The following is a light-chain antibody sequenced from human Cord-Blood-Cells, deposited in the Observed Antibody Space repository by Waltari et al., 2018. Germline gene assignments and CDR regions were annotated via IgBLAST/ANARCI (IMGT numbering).Light chain of an antibody. Sequence: SYVLTQPPSVSVAPGKTAGITCGGNNIGSKSVHWYQQKPGQAPVLVIYYDSDRPSGIPERFSGSNSGNTATLTISRVEAGDEADYYCQVWDSSSVVFGGGTKLTVL. CDR2: YDS. CDR1: NIGSKS. CDR3: QVWDSSSVV. V-gene: IGLV3-21*04. J-gene: IGLJ2*01.